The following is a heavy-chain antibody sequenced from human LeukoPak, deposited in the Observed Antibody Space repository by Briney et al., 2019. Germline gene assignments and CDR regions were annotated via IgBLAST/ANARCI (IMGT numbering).Heavy chain of an antibody. CDR2: INTDGSRT. Sequence: TGGSLRLSCAASGFTFSRYWMHWVRHAPGKGLVWVSRINTDGSRTTYADSVKGRFTISRDNAKNTVYLQMNSLRAEDTAVYYCARVALGSYNWFDPWGQGTLVTVSS. V-gene: IGHV3-74*01. D-gene: IGHD3-10*01. CDR1: GFTFSRYW. CDR3: ARVALGSYNWFDP. J-gene: IGHJ5*02.